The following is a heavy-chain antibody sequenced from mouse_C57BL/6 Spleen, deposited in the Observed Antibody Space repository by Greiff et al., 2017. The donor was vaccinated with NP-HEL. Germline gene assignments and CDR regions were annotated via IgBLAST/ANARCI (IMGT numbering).Heavy chain of an antibody. J-gene: IGHJ1*03. CDR2: INPNNGGT. Sequence: VQLQQSGPELVKPGASVKISCKASGYTFTDYYMNWVKQSHGKSLEWIGDINPNNGGTSYNQKFKGKATLTVDKSSSTAYMELRSLTSEDSAVYYCAGGSSYEYFDVWGTGTTVTVSS. D-gene: IGHD1-1*01. V-gene: IGHV1-26*01. CDR1: GYTFTDYY. CDR3: AGGSSYEYFDV.